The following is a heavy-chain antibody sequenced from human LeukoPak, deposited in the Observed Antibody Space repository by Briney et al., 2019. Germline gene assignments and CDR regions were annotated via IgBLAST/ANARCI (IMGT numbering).Heavy chain of an antibody. D-gene: IGHD2-15*01. Sequence: ASVKVSCKASGFTFTAYYIHWVRQAPGQGLEWMGWINPNTGDTNFAQKFQGRVAMTRDTSLSTAYMDLSRLTSDDTAVYYCARDWPGISLHFDLWGRGTLITVSS. CDR2: INPNTGDT. V-gene: IGHV1-2*02. CDR3: ARDWPGISLHFDL. J-gene: IGHJ2*01. CDR1: GFTFTAYY.